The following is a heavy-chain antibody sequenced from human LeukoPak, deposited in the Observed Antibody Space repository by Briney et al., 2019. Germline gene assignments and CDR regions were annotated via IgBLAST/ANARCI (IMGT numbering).Heavy chain of an antibody. CDR3: ARLSNNRAITMVRGVSADAFDI. CDR1: GYSFTSYW. D-gene: IGHD3-10*01. CDR2: IYPGDSGT. V-gene: IGHV5-51*01. J-gene: IGHJ3*02. Sequence: GESLKISCKGSGYSFTSYWIGWVRQMPGKGLEWMGIIYPGDSGTRYSPSFQGQVTISADKSISTAYLQWSSLKASDTAMYYCARLSNNRAITMVRGVSADAFDIWGQGTMVTVSS.